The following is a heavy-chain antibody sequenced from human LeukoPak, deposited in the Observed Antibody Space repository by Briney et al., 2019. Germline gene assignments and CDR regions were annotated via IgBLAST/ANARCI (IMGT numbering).Heavy chain of an antibody. V-gene: IGHV4-34*01. CDR2: INHSGST. J-gene: IGHJ6*02. Sequence: SETLSLTCAVYGGSFSGYYWSWIRQPPGKGLEWIGEINHSGSTNYNPSLKSRVTISVDTSKNQFSLKLSSVTAADTAVYYCARGEVRPAATQEDYYYYGMDVWGQGTTVTVSS. CDR1: GGSFSGYY. D-gene: IGHD2-2*01. CDR3: ARGEVRPAATQEDYYYYGMDV.